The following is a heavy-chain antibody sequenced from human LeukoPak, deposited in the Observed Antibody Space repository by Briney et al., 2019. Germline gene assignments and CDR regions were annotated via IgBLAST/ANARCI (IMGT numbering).Heavy chain of an antibody. CDR3: SRVVLSSGFFFFDY. CDR1: GLTVSSNY. D-gene: IGHD6-19*01. CDR2: ICSGGSI. Sequence: GGSLRLSCAASGLTVSSNYMSWVRQAPGKGLEWVSVICSGGSIYYADSVKGRFTISRDNSKNTLYLQMNSLRAEDTAVYYCSRVVLSSGFFFFDYWGQGTLVTVSS. V-gene: IGHV3-53*01. J-gene: IGHJ4*02.